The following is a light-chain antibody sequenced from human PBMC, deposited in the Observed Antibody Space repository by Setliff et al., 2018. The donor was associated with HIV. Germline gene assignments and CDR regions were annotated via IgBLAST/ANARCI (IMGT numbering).Light chain of an antibody. CDR1: SSDVGSYNL. Sequence: QSVLTQPASVSGSPGQSITISCTGTSSDVGSYNLVSWYQQHPGKAPKLMIYEVSKRTSGVSNRFSGSKSGNTVSLTISGLQAEDEADYYCCSYAGSSTSYVFGTGTKVTVL. CDR2: EVS. V-gene: IGLV2-23*02. CDR3: CSYAGSSTSYV. J-gene: IGLJ1*01.